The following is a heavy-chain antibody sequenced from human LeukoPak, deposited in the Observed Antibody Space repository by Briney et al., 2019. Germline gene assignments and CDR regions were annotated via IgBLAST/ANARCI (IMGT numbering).Heavy chain of an antibody. CDR2: INHSGST. CDR1: GGSISSYY. J-gene: IGHJ1*01. Sequence: PSETLSLTCTVSGGSISSYYWSWIRQPPGKGLEWIGEINHSGSTNYNPSLKSRVTISVDTSKNQFSLKLNSVTAADTAVYYCARGGLYSSNWYVNFQHWGQGTLVTVSS. D-gene: IGHD6-13*01. CDR3: ARGGLYSSNWYVNFQH. V-gene: IGHV4-34*01.